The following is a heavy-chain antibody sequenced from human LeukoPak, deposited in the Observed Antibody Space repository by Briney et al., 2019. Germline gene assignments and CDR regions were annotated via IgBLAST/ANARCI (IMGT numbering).Heavy chain of an antibody. Sequence: GASVKVSCKASGYTFTGYYMHWVRHASGQGLEWMGRITPNSGGTNYAQKFQGRVTMTRDTSTSTAYMELRRLRSDDTAVYYCAKIVGAANEVFDYWGQGTLVTVSS. V-gene: IGHV1-2*06. CDR1: GYTFTGYY. J-gene: IGHJ4*02. CDR3: AKIVGAANEVFDY. CDR2: ITPNSGGT. D-gene: IGHD1-26*01.